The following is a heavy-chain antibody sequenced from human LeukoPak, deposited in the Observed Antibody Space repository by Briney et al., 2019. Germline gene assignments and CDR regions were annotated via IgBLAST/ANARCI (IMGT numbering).Heavy chain of an antibody. D-gene: IGHD5-18*01. CDR2: INHSGST. J-gene: IGHJ5*02. CDR1: GGSFSGYY. V-gene: IGHV4-34*01. CDR3: ARAHSYGSSNWFDP. Sequence: SETLSLTCAVYGGSFSGYYWSWIRQPPGKGLEWIGEINHSGSTNYNPSLKSRVTISVDTSKNQFSLKLSSVTAADTAVYYCARAHSYGSSNWFDPWGQGTLVTVSS.